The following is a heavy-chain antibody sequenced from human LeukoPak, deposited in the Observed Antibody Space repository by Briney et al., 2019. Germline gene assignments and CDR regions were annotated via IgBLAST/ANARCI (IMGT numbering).Heavy chain of an antibody. J-gene: IGHJ4*02. CDR1: GFTFSSYW. CDR2: IKEDGSEK. V-gene: IGHV3-7*01. D-gene: IGHD6-13*01. Sequence: GGSLSLSCAASGFTFSSYWMSWVRQAPGKGLEWVANIKEDGSEKYYVDSVKGRFTISRDNARNSLYLQMNSPRAEDTAVYYCASGRQLGYWGQGTLVTVSS. CDR3: ASGRQLGY.